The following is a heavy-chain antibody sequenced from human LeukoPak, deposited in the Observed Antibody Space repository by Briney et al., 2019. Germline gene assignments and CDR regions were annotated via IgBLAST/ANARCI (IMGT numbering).Heavy chain of an antibody. J-gene: IGHJ5*02. V-gene: IGHV3-48*01. CDR2: ISSSSSTI. Sequence: PGGSLRLSCAASGFTFGSYSMNWVRQAPGKGLEWVSYISSSSSTIYYADSVKGRFTISRDNAKNSLYLQMNSLRAEDTAVYYCASSGFGNLYWFDPWGQGTPVTVSS. CDR3: ASSGFGNLYWFDP. CDR1: GFTFGSYS. D-gene: IGHD3-10*01.